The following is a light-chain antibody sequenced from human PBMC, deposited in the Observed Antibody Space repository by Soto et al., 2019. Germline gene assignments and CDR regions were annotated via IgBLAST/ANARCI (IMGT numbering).Light chain of an antibody. CDR3: SSCTRSSTYV. V-gene: IGLV2-14*01. CDR2: EVS. J-gene: IGLJ1*01. Sequence: QSALTQPASVSGSPGQSITISCTGTSSDVGGYNYVSWYQQHPGKAPKLMIYEVSNRPSGVSNRFSGSKSGNTASLTISGLQAEDEADYYCSSCTRSSTYVFGTGTKLTVL. CDR1: SSDVGGYNY.